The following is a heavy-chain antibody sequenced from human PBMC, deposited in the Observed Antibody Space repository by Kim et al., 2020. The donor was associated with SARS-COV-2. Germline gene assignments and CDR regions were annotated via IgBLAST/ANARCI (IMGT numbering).Heavy chain of an antibody. CDR1: GFTFSSYW. V-gene: IGHV3-7*03. J-gene: IGHJ4*02. CDR2: INQDGSVI. Sequence: GGSLRLSCAASGFTFSSYWMNWVRQAPGKGLEWVANINQDGSVIYYADSVKGRFTISRDNAKNSLYLQMNSLRVDDTAVFYCARAAFSSGSYWGQGSLVTVSS. CDR3: ARAAFSSGSY. D-gene: IGHD1-26*01.